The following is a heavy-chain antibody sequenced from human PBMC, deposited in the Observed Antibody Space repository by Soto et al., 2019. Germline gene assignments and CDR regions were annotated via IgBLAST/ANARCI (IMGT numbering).Heavy chain of an antibody. D-gene: IGHD5-12*01. J-gene: IGHJ2*01. CDR2: VFYGGNN. CDR1: GGSISSYSHY. V-gene: IGHV4-39*01. CDR3: ARQKWRDYWYLDL. Sequence: TLSLTCNVSGGSISSYSHYWGWLRQSPGKRLEWIGSVFYGGNNYYNPSLKSRLSISVDTSNNQFSLKLSSVSAADTAVYFCARQKWRDYWYLDLWGRGTLVTVSS.